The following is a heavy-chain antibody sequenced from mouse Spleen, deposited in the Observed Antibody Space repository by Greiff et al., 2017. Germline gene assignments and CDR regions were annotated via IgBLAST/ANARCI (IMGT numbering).Heavy chain of an antibody. D-gene: IGHD2-4*01. CDR2: INPSTGGT. CDR1: GYSFTGYY. V-gene: IGHV1-42*01. J-gene: IGHJ2*01. Sequence: EVKLQQSGPELVKPGASVKISCKASGYSFTGYYMNWVKQSPEKSLEWIGEINPSTGGTTYNQKFKAKATLTVDKSSSTAYMQLKSLTSEDSAVYYCARSGGLRRDYFDYWGQGTTLTVSS. CDR3: ARSGGLRRDYFDY.